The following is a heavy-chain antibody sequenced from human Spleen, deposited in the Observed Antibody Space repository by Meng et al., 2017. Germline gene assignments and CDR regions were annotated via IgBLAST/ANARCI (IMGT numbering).Heavy chain of an antibody. CDR1: GYTFPDYW. J-gene: IGHJ4*02. D-gene: IGHD5-24*01. CDR2: INPKSGDT. Sequence: GQGVQSGGEGRKPGASVKVSCKASGYTFPDYWLHWVRRAPGQGLEWMGRINPKSGDTRYAQRFQGRVTMTGDTSISTAYMELSRLRSDDTAVYYCARVGGGYNYFPDYWGQGTLVTVSS. CDR3: ARVGGGYNYFPDY. V-gene: IGHV1-2*06.